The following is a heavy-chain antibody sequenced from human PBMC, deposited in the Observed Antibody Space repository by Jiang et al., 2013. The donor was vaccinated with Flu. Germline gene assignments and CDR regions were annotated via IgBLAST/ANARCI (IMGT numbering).Heavy chain of an antibody. Sequence: SYDGSNKYYADSVKGRFTISRDNSKNTLYLQMNSLRAEDTAVYYCAKAKPHYSSSWYGAFDIWGQGTMVTVSS. V-gene: IGHV3-30*18. D-gene: IGHD6-13*01. CDR3: AKAKPHYSSSWYGAFDI. J-gene: IGHJ3*02. CDR2: SYDGSNK.